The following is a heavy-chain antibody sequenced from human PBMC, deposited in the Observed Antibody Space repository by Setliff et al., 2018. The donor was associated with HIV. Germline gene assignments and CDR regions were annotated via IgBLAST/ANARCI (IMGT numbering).Heavy chain of an antibody. Sequence: SETLSLTCTVSGGSISSSSYYWGWIRQPPGKGLEWIGSIFYTGSTYYNPSLKSRVTISVDTSKNQFSLRLSSVTAADTAVYYCARGEFYCGTDCYWSSFDYWGQGILVTVSS. CDR1: GGSISSSSYY. J-gene: IGHJ4*02. CDR2: IFYTGST. CDR3: ARGEFYCGTDCYWSSFDY. V-gene: IGHV4-39*01. D-gene: IGHD2-21*02.